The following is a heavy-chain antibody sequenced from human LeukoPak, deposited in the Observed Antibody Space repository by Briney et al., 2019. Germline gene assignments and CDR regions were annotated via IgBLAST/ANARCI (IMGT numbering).Heavy chain of an antibody. D-gene: IGHD3-10*01. J-gene: IGHJ5*02. CDR2: INHSGST. CDR1: GGSSSGYY. V-gene: IGHV4-34*01. Sequence: SETLSLTCAVYGGSSSGYYWSWIRQPPGKGLEWIGEINHSGSTNYNPSLKSRVTISVDTSKNQFSLKLSSVTAADTAVYYCAKARLLWFGELQHNWFDPWGRGTLVTVSS. CDR3: AKARLLWFGELQHNWFDP.